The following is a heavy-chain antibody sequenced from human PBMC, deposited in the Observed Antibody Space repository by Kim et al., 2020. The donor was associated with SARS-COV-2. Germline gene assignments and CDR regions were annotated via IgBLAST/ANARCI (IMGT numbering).Heavy chain of an antibody. Sequence: GGSLRLSCAASGFTFSDFWMNWVRQAPGKGLEWVATKKGDGSERHYIDSVRGRFTISRDNARNSLHLQMDSLRAEDTALYYCARGATAFFGFDYWGQGPLVTVSS. CDR2: KKGDGSER. J-gene: IGHJ4*02. D-gene: IGHD3-3*01. V-gene: IGHV3-7*04. CDR1: GFTFSDFW. CDR3: ARGATAFFGFDY.